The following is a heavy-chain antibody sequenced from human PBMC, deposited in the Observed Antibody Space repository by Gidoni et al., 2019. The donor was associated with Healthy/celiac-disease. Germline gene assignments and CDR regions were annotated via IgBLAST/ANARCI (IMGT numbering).Heavy chain of an antibody. J-gene: IGHJ5*02. CDR3: ARQRHQAAAGTRVWFDP. CDR1: GYSISSGYY. CDR2: IYHSGGT. D-gene: IGHD6-13*01. Sequence: QVQLQESGPGLVKPSETLSLTCAVSGYSISSGYYWGWIRQPPGKGLEWVGSIYHSGGTYYTPSLKSRVTISVDTSKNHFALKLSSVTAADTALYYCARQRHQAAAGTRVWFDPWGQGTLVTVSS. V-gene: IGHV4-38-2*01.